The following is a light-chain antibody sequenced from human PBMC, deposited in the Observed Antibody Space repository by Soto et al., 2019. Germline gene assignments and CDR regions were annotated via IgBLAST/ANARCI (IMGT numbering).Light chain of an antibody. CDR1: QSIVTY. Sequence: DIQMTQSPSSLSASVGDRVTITCRASQSIVTYLNWYLQKPGKAPKLLIYAASNLQSGAPSRFSGSGSGTDFTLTISSLQPEDFATYFCQHYNSYSEAFGQGTKVDIK. J-gene: IGKJ1*01. CDR3: QHYNSYSEA. CDR2: AAS. V-gene: IGKV1-39*01.